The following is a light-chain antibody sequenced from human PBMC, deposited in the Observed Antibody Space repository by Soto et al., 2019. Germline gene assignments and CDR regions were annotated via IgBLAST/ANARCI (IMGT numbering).Light chain of an antibody. Sequence: QSVLTQPPSASGTPGQSLTISCSGSSSNIGSHFVYWYQHVPGTAPKLLIFSDGQRPSGVPARFFGSKSGTSASLAFSGLRSEDDADYYCALWDHSITGWVFGGGTKLTVL. CDR3: ALWDHSITGWV. CDR2: SDG. CDR1: SSNIGSHF. J-gene: IGLJ3*02. V-gene: IGLV1-47*02.